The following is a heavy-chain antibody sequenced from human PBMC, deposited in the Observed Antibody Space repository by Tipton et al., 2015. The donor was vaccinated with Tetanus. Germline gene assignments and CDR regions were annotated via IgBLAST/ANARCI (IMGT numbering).Heavy chain of an antibody. J-gene: IGHJ4*02. CDR1: GDSINSSRFY. D-gene: IGHD3-3*01. Sequence: TLSLTCTVSGDSINSSRFYWAWLRQPPGKGLEWIGSIYESGDTYYIPSLKSRVTISVDTSKNQFSLNLNSMAAADTGVYYCARHQSGYFTPFDYWGQGNLVTVSS. CDR3: ARHQSGYFTPFDY. V-gene: IGHV4-39*01. CDR2: IYESGDT.